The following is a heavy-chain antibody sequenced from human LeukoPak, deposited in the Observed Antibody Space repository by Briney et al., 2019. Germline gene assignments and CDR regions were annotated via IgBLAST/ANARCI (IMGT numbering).Heavy chain of an antibody. CDR2: IYYSGST. Sequence: SETLSLTCTVSGGSMSTYYWSWIRQPPGKGLEWIGDIYYSGSTNYNPSLKSRVTISVDTSKNLFSLNLSSVTAADTAVYYCAREQSASSRYYFDYWGQGTLVSVSS. CDR3: AREQSASSRYYFDY. D-gene: IGHD6-19*01. CDR1: GGSMSTYY. J-gene: IGHJ4*02. V-gene: IGHV4-59*12.